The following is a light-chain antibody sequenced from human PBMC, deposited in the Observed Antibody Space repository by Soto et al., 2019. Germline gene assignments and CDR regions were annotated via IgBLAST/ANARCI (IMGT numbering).Light chain of an antibody. Sequence: QSVLTQPASVSGSPGQSITISCTGTSSDVGGYNYVSWYQQHPGKAPKLMIYDVSNRPSGVSNRFSGSKSVNTASLTISGLQAEDEADYYCSSYTSSRTYVFGTGTQLTVL. V-gene: IGLV2-14*03. CDR3: SSYTSSRTYV. J-gene: IGLJ1*01. CDR1: SSDVGGYNY. CDR2: DVS.